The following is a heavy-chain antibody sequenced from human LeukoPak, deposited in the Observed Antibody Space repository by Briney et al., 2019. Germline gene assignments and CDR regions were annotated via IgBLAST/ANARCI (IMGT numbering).Heavy chain of an antibody. CDR2: IRYDGSNK. D-gene: IGHD3-3*01. J-gene: IGHJ4*02. Sequence: PGGSLRLSCAASGFTFSSYGMHWVRQAPGKGLEWVAFIRYDGSNKYYADSVKGRFTISRDNSKNTLYLQMNSLRAEDTAVYYCATQIAPRDFWSGYYFDYWGQGTLVTVSS. CDR3: ATQIAPRDFWSGYYFDY. V-gene: IGHV3-30*02. CDR1: GFTFSSYG.